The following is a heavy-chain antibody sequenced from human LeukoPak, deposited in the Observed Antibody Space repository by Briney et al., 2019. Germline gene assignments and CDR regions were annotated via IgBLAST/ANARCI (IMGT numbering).Heavy chain of an antibody. CDR1: GYTFTDYY. CDR2: INPNGGGT. V-gene: IGHV1-2*02. Sequence: ASVKVSCKASGYTFTDYYIHWVRQAPGQGVEWMGWINPNGGGTNYAQNFQGRVTMTRDTSISTAYMELSSLRSDDTAVYYCARDTCNGGRCFNWFDPWGQGTLVTVSS. CDR3: ARDTCNGGRCFNWFDP. J-gene: IGHJ5*02. D-gene: IGHD2-15*01.